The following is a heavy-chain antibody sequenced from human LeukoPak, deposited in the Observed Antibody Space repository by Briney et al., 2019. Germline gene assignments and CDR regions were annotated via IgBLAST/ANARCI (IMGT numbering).Heavy chain of an antibody. Sequence: PSETLSLTCTVSGDSISSTNYYWGWIRQPPGKGLEWIGSIYYSGSTFNNPSLKSRVTISVDTSKNQFSLKVSSVTAADTAVYYCARVRVYCSGGSCYPGYYYYYMDVWGKGTTVTVSS. CDR2: IYYSGST. D-gene: IGHD2-15*01. J-gene: IGHJ6*03. CDR1: GDSISSTNYY. V-gene: IGHV4-39*07. CDR3: ARVRVYCSGGSCYPGYYYYYMDV.